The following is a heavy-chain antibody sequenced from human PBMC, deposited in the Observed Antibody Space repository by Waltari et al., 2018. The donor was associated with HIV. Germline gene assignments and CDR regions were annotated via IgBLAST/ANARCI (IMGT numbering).Heavy chain of an antibody. D-gene: IGHD6-13*01. CDR1: GFTLGRHY. V-gene: IGHV3-66*01. CDR3: ARDSAADGMDV. CDR2: IYSGGST. J-gene: IGHJ6*02. Sequence: EVQLVESGGGLVQLGGSLMLSCAASGFTLGRHYLSGGRQAPGKGLEWVSVIYSGGSTYYADSVKGRFTISRDNSKNTLYLQMNSLRAEDTAVYYCARDSAADGMDVWGQGTTVTVSS.